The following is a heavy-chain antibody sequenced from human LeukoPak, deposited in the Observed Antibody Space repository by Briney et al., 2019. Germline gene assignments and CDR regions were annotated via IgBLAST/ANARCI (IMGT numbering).Heavy chain of an antibody. V-gene: IGHV3-7*01. Sequence: GGSLRLSCAASEFRFGSYAMSWVRQAPRKGPEWVANIHQDGVDKDYVDSVKGRFTISRDNAKNSLYLQMNSLRAEDTAVYYCAREQPGTEAPFGPWGQGTLVTVSS. CDR3: AREQPGTEAPFGP. J-gene: IGHJ5*02. CDR2: IHQDGVDK. CDR1: EFRFGSYA. D-gene: IGHD3-10*01.